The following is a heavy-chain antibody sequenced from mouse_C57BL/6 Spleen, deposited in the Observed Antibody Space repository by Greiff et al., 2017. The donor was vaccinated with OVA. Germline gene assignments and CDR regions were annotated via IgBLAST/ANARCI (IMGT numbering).Heavy chain of an antibody. CDR2: INPNNGGT. V-gene: IGHV1-22*01. CDR3: ASLLLYYFDY. D-gene: IGHD1-2*01. J-gene: IGHJ2*01. Sequence: VQLQQSGPELVKPGASVKMSCKASGYTFTDYNMHWVKQSPGKSLEWIGYINPNNGGTSYNQKFKGKATLTVNKSSSTAYMELRSLTSEDSAVYYCASLLLYYFDYWGQGTTLTVSS. CDR1: GYTFTDYN.